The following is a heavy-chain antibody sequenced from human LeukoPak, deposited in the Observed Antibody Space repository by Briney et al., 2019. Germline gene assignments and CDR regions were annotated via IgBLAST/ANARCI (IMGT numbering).Heavy chain of an antibody. Sequence: PGGSLRLSCAASGFTFSSYAMHWVRQGPGKRLEWVAVISYDGGNKYYADSVKGRFTISRDTSKNTLSLQMNSLRAEDTAVYYCARSRGAVAGLYYFDYWGQGTLVTVSS. J-gene: IGHJ4*02. CDR1: GFTFSSYA. CDR2: ISYDGGNK. D-gene: IGHD6-19*01. V-gene: IGHV3-30*04. CDR3: ARSRGAVAGLYYFDY.